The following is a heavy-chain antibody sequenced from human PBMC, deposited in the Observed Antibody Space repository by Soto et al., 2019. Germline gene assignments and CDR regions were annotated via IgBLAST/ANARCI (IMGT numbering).Heavy chain of an antibody. V-gene: IGHV3-23*01. CDR3: AKEIHGDYFTPRDDP. CDR1: GFTFSSYA. CDR2: ISGSGGST. Sequence: PGGSLRLSCAASGFTFSSYAMSWVRQAPGKGLEWVSAISGSGGSTYYADSAKGRFTISRDNSKNTLYLQMNSLRAEDTAVYYCAKEIHGDYFTPRDDPWGQGTLVTVSS. D-gene: IGHD4-17*01. J-gene: IGHJ5*02.